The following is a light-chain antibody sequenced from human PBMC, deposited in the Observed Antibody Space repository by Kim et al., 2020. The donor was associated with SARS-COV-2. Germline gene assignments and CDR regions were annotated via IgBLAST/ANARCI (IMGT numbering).Light chain of an antibody. J-gene: IGKJ1*01. V-gene: IGKV1-5*01. CDR1: QTITTW. CDR3: QQYHALPWT. CDR2: EVS. Sequence: DIQMTQSPPTLSASVGDRVTITRRASQTITTWLAWYQQKPGKAPNLLIYEVSTLEDGVPSRFSGSGSETEFTLTISGLQPDDFATYYCQQYHALPWTFGQGTKVDIK.